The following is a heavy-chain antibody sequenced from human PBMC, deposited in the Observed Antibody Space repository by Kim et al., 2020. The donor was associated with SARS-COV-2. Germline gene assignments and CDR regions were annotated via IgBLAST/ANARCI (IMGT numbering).Heavy chain of an antibody. D-gene: IGHD2-2*03. Sequence: GGSLRLSCAASGFTFSSYGMHWVRQAPGKGLEWVAVISYDGSNKYYADSVKGRFTISRDNSKNTLYLQMNSLRAEDTAVYYCASDGYCSSTSCYNAFDI. CDR1: GFTFSSYG. J-gene: IGHJ3*02. CDR2: ISYDGSNK. CDR3: ASDGYCSSTSCYNAFDI. V-gene: IGHV3-33*05.